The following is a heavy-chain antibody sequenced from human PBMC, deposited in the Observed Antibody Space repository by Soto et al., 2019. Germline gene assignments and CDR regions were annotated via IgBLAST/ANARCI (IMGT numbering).Heavy chain of an antibody. V-gene: IGHV1-8*01. Sequence: ASVKVSCKASGYTFTSSNINWVRQATGQGLEWMGWMNPNNGNTGFAQKFQGRLTMTRDTSISTAYMELSSLRSEDTAVYYRGTGVAGTAYIDVWGKGTTVTVSS. CDR3: GTGVAGTAYIDV. D-gene: IGHD6-19*01. CDR1: GYTFTSSN. CDR2: MNPNNGNT. J-gene: IGHJ6*03.